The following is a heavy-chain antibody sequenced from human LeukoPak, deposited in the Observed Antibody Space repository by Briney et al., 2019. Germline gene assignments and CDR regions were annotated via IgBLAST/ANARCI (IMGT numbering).Heavy chain of an antibody. CDR1: GGSFSGYY. Sequence: SETLSLTCAVYGGSFSGYYWSWIRQPPGKGLEWIGEINHSGSTNYNPSLKSRVTISVDTSKNQFSLKLSSVTAADTAVYYCARLDDESSSYYFDYWGQGTLVTVSS. CDR2: INHSGST. CDR3: ARLDDESSSYYFDY. D-gene: IGHD1-1*01. V-gene: IGHV4-34*01. J-gene: IGHJ4*02.